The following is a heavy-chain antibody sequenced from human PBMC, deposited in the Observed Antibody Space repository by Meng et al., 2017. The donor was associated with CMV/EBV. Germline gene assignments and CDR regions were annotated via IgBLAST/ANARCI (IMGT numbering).Heavy chain of an antibody. V-gene: IGHV3-21*01. J-gene: IGHJ4*02. Sequence: GESLKISCAASGLTFSSYSMNWVRQAPGKGLEWVSSISSSSSYIYYADSVKGRFTISRDNAKNSLYLQMNSLRAEDTAVYYCARVRGSYSLDYWGQGTLVTVSS. CDR2: ISSSSSYI. CDR3: ARVRGSYSLDY. CDR1: GLTFSSYS. D-gene: IGHD1-26*01.